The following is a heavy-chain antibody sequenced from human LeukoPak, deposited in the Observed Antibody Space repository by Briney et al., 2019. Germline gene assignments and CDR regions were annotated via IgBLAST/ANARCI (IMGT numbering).Heavy chain of an antibody. V-gene: IGHV5-51*01. Sequence: SSSSYYWGWIRQPPGKGLEWMGIIYPGDSDTRYSPSFQGQVTISADKSISTAYLQWSSLRASDTAMYYCARLGPSAGFDPWGQGTLVTVSS. J-gene: IGHJ5*02. CDR1: SSSSYY. D-gene: IGHD6-19*01. CDR3: ARLGPSAGFDP. CDR2: IYPGDSDT.